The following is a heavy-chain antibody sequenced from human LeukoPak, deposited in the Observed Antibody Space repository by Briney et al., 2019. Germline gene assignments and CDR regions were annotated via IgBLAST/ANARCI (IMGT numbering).Heavy chain of an antibody. Sequence: SQTLSLTCTVSGGSISSGSYYWSWIRQPAGKGLEWIGRIYTSGSTNYNPSLKSRVTISVDTSKNQFSLKLSSVTAADTAVYYCAREAVYYYYYIDVWGKGTTVTISS. J-gene: IGHJ6*03. V-gene: IGHV4-61*02. CDR2: IYTSGST. CDR1: GGSISSGSYY. CDR3: AREAVYYYYYIDV.